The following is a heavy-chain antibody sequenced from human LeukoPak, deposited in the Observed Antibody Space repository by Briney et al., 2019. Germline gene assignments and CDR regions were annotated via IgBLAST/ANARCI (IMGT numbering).Heavy chain of an antibody. J-gene: IGHJ4*02. Sequence: PGGSLRLSCAASGFTFDDYAMSWVRQAPGKGLGWVSGINWNGGRTGYADSVKGRFTISRDNAKNSLYLQMNSLRAEDTALYYCARGYGSGSYLYWGQGTLVSVSS. V-gene: IGHV3-20*04. CDR3: ARGYGSGSYLY. CDR2: INWNGGRT. CDR1: GFTFDDYA. D-gene: IGHD3-10*01.